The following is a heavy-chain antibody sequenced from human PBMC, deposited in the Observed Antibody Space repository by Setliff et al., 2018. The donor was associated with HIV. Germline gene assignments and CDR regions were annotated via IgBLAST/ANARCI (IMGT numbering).Heavy chain of an antibody. V-gene: IGHV1-46*01. CDR1: GYTFTSDY. CDR2: INPAGNHT. CDR3: AKDIPVPAINSGRIKNWFDP. Sequence: ASVKVSCKASGYTFTSDYIHWVRQAPGQGLEWMGIINPAGNHTSYAQKFQGRLTMTRDTSTNAVYMGLSSLRSEDTAVYYCAKDIPVPAINSGRIKNWFDPWGEGTLVTVSS. J-gene: IGHJ5*02. D-gene: IGHD6-19*01.